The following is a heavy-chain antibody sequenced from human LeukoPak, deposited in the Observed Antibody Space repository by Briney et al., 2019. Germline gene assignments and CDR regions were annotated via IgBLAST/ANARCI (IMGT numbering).Heavy chain of an antibody. V-gene: IGHV3-33*01. Sequence: GGSLRLSCTASGFTFSDYGMHWVRQPPGKGLEWVAIIWYDGSNKTYEDSVKGRFTIFRDDSKNTVYLQMDSLRAEDTAMYYCARDRGDYSDYSDFFDAWGQGTLVTVSS. CDR3: ARDRGDYSDYSDFFDA. D-gene: IGHD4-11*01. J-gene: IGHJ4*02. CDR1: GFTFSDYG. CDR2: IWYDGSNK.